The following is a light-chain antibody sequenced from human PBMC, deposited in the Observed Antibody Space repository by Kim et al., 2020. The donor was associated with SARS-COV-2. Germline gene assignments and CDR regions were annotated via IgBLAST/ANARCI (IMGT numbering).Light chain of an antibody. V-gene: IGLV3-19*01. J-gene: IGLJ3*02. CDR1: SLRSSY. CDR3: ISREIVGTRWV. CDR2: DKG. Sequence: SSELTQDPAVSVALGQTVRLTCQGDSLRSSYKSGYQKKPGPAPAVVAYDKGNRRAGIPDRFAGSTSGNTPSVPTTGSQAEDEADCNSISREIVGTRWVFG.